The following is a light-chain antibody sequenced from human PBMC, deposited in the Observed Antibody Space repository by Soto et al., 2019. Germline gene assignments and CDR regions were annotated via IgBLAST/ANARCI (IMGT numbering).Light chain of an antibody. CDR1: SSDVGAYNR. Sequence: QSVLTQPPSVSGSPGQSVTISCTGTSSDVGAYNRVSWYQQSPGTAPKLMIYEVSDRPSGVPDRFSGSKSGNTASLTISGLQAEDEADYYCCSHLRSNSFVFGSGTKVTV. CDR2: EVS. V-gene: IGLV2-18*02. J-gene: IGLJ1*01. CDR3: CSHLRSNSFV.